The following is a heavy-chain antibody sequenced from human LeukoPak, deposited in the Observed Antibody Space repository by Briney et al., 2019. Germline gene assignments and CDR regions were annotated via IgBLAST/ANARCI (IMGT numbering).Heavy chain of an antibody. J-gene: IGHJ6*03. CDR3: ARGSGYSGYDYPSQYYYYYYMDV. CDR1: GYTFTSYD. Sequence: ASVKVSCKASGYTFTSYDINWVRQATGQGLEWMGWMNPNSGNTGYAQKFQGRVTMTRNTSISTAYMELSSLRSEDTAVYYCARGSGYSGYDYPSQYYYYYYMDVWGKGTTVTISS. V-gene: IGHV1-8*01. CDR2: MNPNSGNT. D-gene: IGHD5-12*01.